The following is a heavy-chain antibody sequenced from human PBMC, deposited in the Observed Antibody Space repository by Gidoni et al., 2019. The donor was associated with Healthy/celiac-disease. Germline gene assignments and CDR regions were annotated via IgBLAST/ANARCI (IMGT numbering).Heavy chain of an antibody. CDR1: GFSLSTSGMC. CDR2: IDWDDDK. J-gene: IGHJ4*02. D-gene: IGHD3-22*01. V-gene: IGHV2-70*15. Sequence: QVTLRESGPALVKPTQTLTLTCTFSGFSLSTSGMCVSWIRLPPGKALEWLARIDWDDDKYYSTSLKTRLTISKDTSKNQVVLTMTNMDPVDTATYYCARMHHYYDSSDYWGQGTLVTVSS. CDR3: ARMHHYYDSSDY.